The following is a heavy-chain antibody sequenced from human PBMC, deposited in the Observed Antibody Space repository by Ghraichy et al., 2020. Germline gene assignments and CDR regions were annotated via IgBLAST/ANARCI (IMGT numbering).Heavy chain of an antibody. CDR2: IIPIFGTA. Sequence: SVKVSCKASGGTFSSYAISWVRQAPGQGLEWMGGIIPIFGTANYAQKFQGRVTITADKSTSTAYMELSSLRSEDTAVYYCGATVDTAMVTIPYYYYGMDVWGQGTTVTVSS. V-gene: IGHV1-69*06. CDR3: GATVDTAMVTIPYYYYGMDV. D-gene: IGHD5-18*01. J-gene: IGHJ6*02. CDR1: GGTFSSYA.